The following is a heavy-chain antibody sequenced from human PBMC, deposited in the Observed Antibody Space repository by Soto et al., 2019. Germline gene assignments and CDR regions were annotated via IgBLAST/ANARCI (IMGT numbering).Heavy chain of an antibody. V-gene: IGHV1-58*02. CDR1: GFTFTSSA. J-gene: IGHJ4*02. CDR2: IVVGSGNT. CDR3: AADIGEASSSFDY. Sequence: ASVKVSCKASGFTFTSSAMQWVRQARGQRLEWIGWIVVGSGNTNYAQKFQERVTITRDMSTSTAYMELSSLRSEDTAVYYCAADIGEASSSFDYWGQGTLVTVS. D-gene: IGHD3-16*01.